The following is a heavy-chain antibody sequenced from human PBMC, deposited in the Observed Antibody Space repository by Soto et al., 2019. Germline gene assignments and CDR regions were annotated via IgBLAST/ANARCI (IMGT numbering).Heavy chain of an antibody. D-gene: IGHD4-4*01. J-gene: IGHJ6*02. Sequence: RGSLKISCKGSGYSFTSYWISWVRQMPGKGLEWMGRIDPSDSYTDYSPSLQGHVTISADKSISTAYLQGSSLKASDTAMYYCASVSNPYYYYGMDVWGQGTTVTVSS. V-gene: IGHV5-10-1*01. CDR1: GYSFTSYW. CDR2: IDPSDSYT. CDR3: ASVSNPYYYYGMDV.